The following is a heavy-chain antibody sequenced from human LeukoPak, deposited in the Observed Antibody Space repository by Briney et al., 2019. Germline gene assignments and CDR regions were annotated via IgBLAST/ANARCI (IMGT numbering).Heavy chain of an antibody. CDR1: GGSIRSYY. Sequence: PSETLSLTCTVSGGSIRSYYWSWIRQPPGKGLEWIGYIYYSGSTNYNPSLKSRVTISVDTSKNQFSLKLSSVTAADTAVYYCARRRGFYGDRNNWFVPWGQGTLVTVSS. CDR3: ARRRGFYGDRNNWFVP. CDR2: IYYSGST. J-gene: IGHJ5*02. D-gene: IGHD4-17*01. V-gene: IGHV4-59*12.